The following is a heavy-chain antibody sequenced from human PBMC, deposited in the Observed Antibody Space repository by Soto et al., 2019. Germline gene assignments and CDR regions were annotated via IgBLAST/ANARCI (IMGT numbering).Heavy chain of an antibody. CDR3: AIQDPPTDRYCSSFSCYDGWFES. Sequence: QVQLDQSGAEVKKPGSSVKVSCKASGGAFGTFAISWVRQAPGQGIEWMGGIIPIHGTAHYAQIFKGRGTISAEPSTDSCYRELTSLTSAETAVYYCAIQDPPTDRYCSSFSCYDGWFESWGQGTLVTFST. J-gene: IGHJ5*01. CDR1: GGAFGTFA. CDR2: IIPIHGTA. D-gene: IGHD2-2*01. V-gene: IGHV1-69*01.